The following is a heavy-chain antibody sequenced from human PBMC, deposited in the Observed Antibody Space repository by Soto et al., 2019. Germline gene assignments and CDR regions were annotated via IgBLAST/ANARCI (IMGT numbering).Heavy chain of an antibody. CDR1: GGSISSSSYY. V-gene: IGHV4-39*01. CDR2: IYYSGST. J-gene: IGHJ6*02. D-gene: IGHD3-10*01. CDR3: ARQGFGELHGLVDV. Sequence: PSETLSLTCTVSGGSISSSSYYWGWIRQPPGKGLEWIGSIYYSGSTYYNPSLKSRVTISVDTSKNQFSLKLSSVTAADTAVYYCARQGFGELHGLVDVWGQGNTVTVS.